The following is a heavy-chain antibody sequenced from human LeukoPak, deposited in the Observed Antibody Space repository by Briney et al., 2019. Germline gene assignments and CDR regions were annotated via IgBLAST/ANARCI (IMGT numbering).Heavy chain of an antibody. J-gene: IGHJ4*02. CDR1: GYTLTELS. D-gene: IGHD3-9*01. V-gene: IGHV1-24*01. CDR3: ATDYDILTGYRY. CDR2: FDPEDGET. Sequence: ASVKVSCKVSGYTLTELSMHWVRQAPGKGLEWMGGFDPEDGETIYAQKFQGRVTMTEDTSTDTAYMELSSLRSEDTVVYYWATDYDILTGYRYWGQGTLVTVSS.